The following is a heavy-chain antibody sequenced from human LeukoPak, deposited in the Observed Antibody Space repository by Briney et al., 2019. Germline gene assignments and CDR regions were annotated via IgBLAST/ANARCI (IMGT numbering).Heavy chain of an antibody. V-gene: IGHV4-30-4*01. Sequence: PSETLSLTCTVSGGSSSTGDFYWSWVRQPPGKGLEWIGNIYYSGSTYYNPSLKSRITISLDTSENQFSLKLRSVTAADTAVYYCAAARSIFGVVIRGLDVWGQGTTVTVSS. CDR2: IYYSGST. CDR3: AAARSIFGVVIRGLDV. CDR1: GGSSSTGDFY. D-gene: IGHD3-3*01. J-gene: IGHJ6*02.